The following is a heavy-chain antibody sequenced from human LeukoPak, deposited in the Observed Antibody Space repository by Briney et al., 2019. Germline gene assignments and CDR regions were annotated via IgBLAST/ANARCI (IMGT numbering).Heavy chain of an antibody. CDR1: GFTFSIYA. CDR2: IRGSGGST. CDR3: AKDGEQDIAANFAEPLQPKTY. J-gene: IGHJ4*02. D-gene: IGHD5-12*01. Sequence: GRSLTLSCAASGFTFSIYAMSWVRHAPGKGLGWVSAIRGSGGSTCYAESLRGRFNISRDNPKNTLYLQMESLRAEDKAVYYCAKDGEQDIAANFAEPLQPKTYWGQGNLVNVSS. V-gene: IGHV3-23*01.